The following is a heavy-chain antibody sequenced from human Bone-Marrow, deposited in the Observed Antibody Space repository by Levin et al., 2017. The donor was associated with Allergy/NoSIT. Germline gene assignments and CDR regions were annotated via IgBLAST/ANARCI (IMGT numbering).Heavy chain of an antibody. J-gene: IGHJ4*02. CDR2: IYWDDDK. Sequence: SGPTLVKPTEALALTCTFSGFSLTTTGVGVGWIRQPPGKALEWLAFIYWDDDKRYSPSLRSRRTISKDTSRNQVVLTMTHMDPEDTATYYCANRRLYSSSWNEGYFDYWGQGILVTVSA. CDR3: ANRRLYSSSWNEGYFDY. CDR1: GFSLTTTGVG. V-gene: IGHV2-5*02. D-gene: IGHD6-13*01.